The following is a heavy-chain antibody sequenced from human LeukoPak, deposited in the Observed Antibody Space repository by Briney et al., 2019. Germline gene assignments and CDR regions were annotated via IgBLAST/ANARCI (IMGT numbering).Heavy chain of an antibody. J-gene: IGHJ4*02. CDR3: ARELHSRSHNWYSNFYFDY. CDR1: GGTFSSYA. Sequence: GASVKVSCKASGGTFSSYAISWVRQAPGQGLEWMGGIIPIFGTANYAQKFQGRVTITADESTSTAYMELSSLRSEDTAVYYCARELHSRSHNWYSNFYFDYWGQGTLVTVSS. V-gene: IGHV1-69*13. CDR2: IIPIFGTA. D-gene: IGHD1-1*01.